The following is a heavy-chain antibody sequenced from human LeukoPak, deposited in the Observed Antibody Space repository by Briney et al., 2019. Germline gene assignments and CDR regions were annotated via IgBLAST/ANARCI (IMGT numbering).Heavy chain of an antibody. CDR3: AGPSRVGKDWFDP. D-gene: IGHD2-15*01. Sequence: ASVKVSCKASGYTFTSYDINWVRQATGQGLEWMGWMNPNSGNTGYAQKFQGRVTMTRNTSISTAYMELSSLRSEDTAVYYCAGPSRVGKDWFDPWGQGTLVTVSS. CDR2: MNPNSGNT. V-gene: IGHV1-8*01. CDR1: GYTFTSYD. J-gene: IGHJ5*02.